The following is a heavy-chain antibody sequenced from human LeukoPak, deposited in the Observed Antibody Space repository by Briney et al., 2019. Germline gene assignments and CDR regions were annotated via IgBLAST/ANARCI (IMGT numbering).Heavy chain of an antibody. Sequence: GASVKVSCKASGYTFTGYYMHWVRQAPGQGLEWMGWISPNSGGTNYAQKFQGRVTMTRDTSISTAYMELSRLRSDDTAVYYCARDPIAGDYYYYMDVWGKGTTVTVSS. V-gene: IGHV1-2*02. CDR2: ISPNSGGT. CDR1: GYTFTGYY. D-gene: IGHD6-13*01. CDR3: ARDPIAGDYYYYMDV. J-gene: IGHJ6*03.